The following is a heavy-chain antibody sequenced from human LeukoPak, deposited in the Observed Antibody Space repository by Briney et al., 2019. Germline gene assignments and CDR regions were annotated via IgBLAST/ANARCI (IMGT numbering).Heavy chain of an antibody. Sequence: GGSLRLSCAASGFTFSSYGMHWVRQAPGKGLEWVAVIWYDGSNKYYADSVKGRFTISRDNSKNTLYLQMNGLRAEDTAVYYCARDLSESTYYDILTGFDYRGQGTLVTVSS. V-gene: IGHV3-33*01. J-gene: IGHJ4*02. CDR3: ARDLSESTYYDILTGFDY. CDR1: GFTFSSYG. CDR2: IWYDGSNK. D-gene: IGHD3-9*01.